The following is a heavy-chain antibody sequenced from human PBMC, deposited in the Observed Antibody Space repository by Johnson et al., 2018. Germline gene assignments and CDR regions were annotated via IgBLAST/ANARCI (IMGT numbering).Heavy chain of an antibody. CDR3: AKTYYYDSSGYYGAGRSAFDI. D-gene: IGHD3-22*01. J-gene: IGHJ3*02. CDR2: ISYDGSNK. V-gene: IGHV3-30*18. CDR1: GFTFSSYG. Sequence: QVQPQESGGGVVQPGRSXRLSCAASGFTFSSYGMHWVRQAPGKGLEWVAVISYDGSNKYYADSVKGRFTISRETSKNTLYLQMNSLRAEDTAGYYCAKTYYYDSSGYYGAGRSAFDIWGQGTMVTVSS.